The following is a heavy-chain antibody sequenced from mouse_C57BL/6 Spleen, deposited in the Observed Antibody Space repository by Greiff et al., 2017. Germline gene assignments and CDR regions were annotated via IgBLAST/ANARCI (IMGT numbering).Heavy chain of an antibody. CDR3: ARNGYYGYDEAYAMDY. V-gene: IGHV2-2*01. D-gene: IGHD2-2*01. J-gene: IGHJ4*01. CDR2: IWSGGST. Sequence: VQLQQSGPGLVQPSQSLSITCTVSGFSLTSYGVHWVRQSPGKGLEWLGVIWSGGSTDYNAAFISRLSISKDNSKSQVFFKMNSLQADDTAIYYCARNGYYGYDEAYAMDYWGQGTSVTVSS. CDR1: GFSLTSYG.